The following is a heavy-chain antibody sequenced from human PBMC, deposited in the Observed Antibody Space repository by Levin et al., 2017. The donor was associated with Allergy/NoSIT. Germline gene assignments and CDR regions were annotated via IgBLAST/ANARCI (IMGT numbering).Heavy chain of an antibody. CDR3: TRVPRGTMVLNYGMDV. J-gene: IGHJ6*02. CDR1: GFTLSDYW. V-gene: IGHV3-74*01. D-gene: IGHD4/OR15-4a*01. Sequence: GESLKISCAASGFTLSDYWMHWVRQVPGKGLVWVSRINSDGDSTNYADSVKGRFTISRDNAKNTLYLQMSGLRAEDTAVYYCTRVPRGTMVLNYGMDVWGQGTTVTVSS. CDR2: INSDGDST.